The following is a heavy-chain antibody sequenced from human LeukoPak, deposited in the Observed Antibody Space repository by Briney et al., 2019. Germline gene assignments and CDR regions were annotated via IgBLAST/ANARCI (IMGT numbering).Heavy chain of an antibody. CDR1: GGSFSGYY. Sequence: SETLSLTCAVYGGSFSGYYWSWIRQPPGKGLEWIGEINHSGSTNYNPSLKSRVTISVDTSKNQFSLKLSSVTAADTAVYYCARGYCSGGSCHFDYWGQGALVTVSS. D-gene: IGHD2-15*01. V-gene: IGHV4-34*01. CDR2: INHSGST. CDR3: ARGYCSGGSCHFDY. J-gene: IGHJ4*02.